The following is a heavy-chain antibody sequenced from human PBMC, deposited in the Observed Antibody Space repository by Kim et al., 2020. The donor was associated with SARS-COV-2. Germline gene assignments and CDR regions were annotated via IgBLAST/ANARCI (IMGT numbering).Heavy chain of an antibody. V-gene: IGHV1-2*02. CDR3: ARSLFEYSSSSVFDY. Sequence: QKFQGRVTMTRDTSISTAYMELSRLRSDDTAVYYCARSLFEYSSSSVFDYWGQGTLVTVSS. D-gene: IGHD6-6*01. J-gene: IGHJ4*02.